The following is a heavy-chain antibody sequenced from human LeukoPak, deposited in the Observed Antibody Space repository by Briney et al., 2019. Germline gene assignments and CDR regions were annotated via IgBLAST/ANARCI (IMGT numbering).Heavy chain of an antibody. V-gene: IGHV4-39*01. CDR3: ARGLVWWHTSKFDY. Sequence: SETLSLTCTVSGGSISSSSYYWGWIRQPPGKGLEWIGSIYYSGSTYYNPSLKSRVTISVDTSKNQFSLKLSSVTAADTAVYYCARGLVWWHTSKFDYWSQGTLVTVSS. D-gene: IGHD4/OR15-4a*01. J-gene: IGHJ4*02. CDR2: IYYSGST. CDR1: GGSISSSSYY.